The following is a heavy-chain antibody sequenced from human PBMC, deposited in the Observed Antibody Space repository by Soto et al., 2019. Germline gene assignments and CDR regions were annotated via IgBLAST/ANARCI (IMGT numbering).Heavy chain of an antibody. CDR3: VHPRYTVPIPPT. V-gene: IGHV3-64D*06. J-gene: IGHJ5*02. D-gene: IGHD4-17*01. CDR1: GFTFSMFS. Sequence: GGSLRLSCSASGFTFSMFSMHWVRQAPGKGLEYVSGISSNGESTYYADSVKGRFTSSRDNSKNTLYLQMSSRRAVDTAVYYCVHPRYTVPIPPTWGQGTLVTVSS. CDR2: ISSNGEST.